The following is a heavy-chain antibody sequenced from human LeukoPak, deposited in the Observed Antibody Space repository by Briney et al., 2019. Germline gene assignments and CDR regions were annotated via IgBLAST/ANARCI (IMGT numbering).Heavy chain of an antibody. Sequence: GGSLRLSCAASGFTFSTYWMHWVRQAPGKGLVWVSRINSDGSSTSYADSVKGRFTISRDSAKNTLFLQMDSLRADDTAVYYCARGKGCSSTSCYSYYFDYWGQGTLVTVS. CDR3: ARGKGCSSTSCYSYYFDY. J-gene: IGHJ4*02. CDR2: INSDGSST. D-gene: IGHD2-2*01. CDR1: GFTFSTYW. V-gene: IGHV3-74*01.